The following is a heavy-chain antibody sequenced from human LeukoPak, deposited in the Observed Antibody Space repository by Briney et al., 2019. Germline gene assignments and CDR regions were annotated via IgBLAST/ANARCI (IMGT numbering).Heavy chain of an antibody. J-gene: IGHJ4*02. CDR3: ARDRVGYYGDYGY. D-gene: IGHD4-17*01. CDR1: GFTFSSYS. CDR2: ISSSSSYI. Sequence: GSLRLSCAASGFTFSSYSMNWVRQAPGKGLEWVSSISSSSSYIYYADSVKGRFTISRDNAKNSLYLQMNSLRAEDTAVYYCARDRVGYYGDYGYWGQGTLVTVSS. V-gene: IGHV3-21*04.